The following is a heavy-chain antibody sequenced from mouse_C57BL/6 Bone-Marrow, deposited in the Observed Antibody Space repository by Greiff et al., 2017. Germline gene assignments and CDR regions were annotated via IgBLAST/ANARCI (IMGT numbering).Heavy chain of an antibody. CDR1: GYTFTSYW. Sequence: QVQLQQSGAELVKPGASVKMSCKASGYTFTSYWITWVKQRPGQGLAWIGDIYPGSGSTNYNEKFKSKATLTVDTSSSTAYMQLSSLTSEDSVVYYCARGYYGKLNFDYWGQGTTLTVSS. J-gene: IGHJ2*01. CDR2: IYPGSGST. D-gene: IGHD2-1*01. CDR3: ARGYYGKLNFDY. V-gene: IGHV1-55*01.